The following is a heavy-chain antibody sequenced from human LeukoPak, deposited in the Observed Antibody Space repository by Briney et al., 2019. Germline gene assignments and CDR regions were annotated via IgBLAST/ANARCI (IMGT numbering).Heavy chain of an antibody. CDR3: ATLGDVLRLFPLISLDGMDV. D-gene: IGHD3-3*01. Sequence: AASVKVSCKASGYTFTNYGITWVRQAPGQGLEWMGWFSAYNGDTNYAQRFQGRITMTTDTSTTTAYMELRSLRSDDTAVYYCATLGDVLRLFPLISLDGMDVWGQGTTVTVSS. CDR1: GYTFTNYG. J-gene: IGHJ6*02. CDR2: FSAYNGDT. V-gene: IGHV1-18*01.